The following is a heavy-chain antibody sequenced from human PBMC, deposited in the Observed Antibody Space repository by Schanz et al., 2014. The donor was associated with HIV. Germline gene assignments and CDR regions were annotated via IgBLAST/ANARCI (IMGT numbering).Heavy chain of an antibody. CDR3: ALSRPSGYGGSWYFDL. V-gene: IGHV3-43*01. J-gene: IGHJ2*01. CDR1: GFTFTDYS. D-gene: IGHD2-15*01. Sequence: EVHLVESGGVVVQPGGSLRLACAVSGFTFTDYSLHWVRQAPGKGLEWLSVISSDGGHSYYADSVKGRFTISRGISKNTLYLQMNSLGAEDTAVYSGALSRPSGYGGSWYFDLWGRGTLVAVSS. CDR2: ISSDGGHS.